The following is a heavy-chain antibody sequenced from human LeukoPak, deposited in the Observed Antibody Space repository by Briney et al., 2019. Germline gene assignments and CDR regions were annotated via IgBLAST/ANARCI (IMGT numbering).Heavy chain of an antibody. J-gene: IGHJ3*02. CDR3: ARDRRDSNPPQFYDAFGI. D-gene: IGHD4-11*01. CDR1: GGSISSGGYY. Sequence: PSQTLSLTCTVSGGSISSGGYYWSWIRQPPGKGLEWIGYIYHSGSTYYNPSLKSRVTISVDRSKNQFSLKLSSVTAADTAVYYCARDRRDSNPPQFYDAFGIWGQGTMVTVSS. V-gene: IGHV4-30-2*01. CDR2: IYHSGST.